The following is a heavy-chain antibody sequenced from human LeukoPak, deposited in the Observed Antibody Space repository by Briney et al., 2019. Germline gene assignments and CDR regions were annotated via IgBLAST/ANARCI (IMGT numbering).Heavy chain of an antibody. V-gene: IGHV3-23*01. J-gene: IGHJ1*01. D-gene: IGHD1-26*01. CDR2: ISGSGGST. Sequence: SGGSLRLSCAASGFTFSSYAMSWVRQAPGKGLEWVSAISGSGGSTYYADSVKGRFTISRDNSKNTLYLQMNSLRAEDTAVYYCAKTFPSYSGSYSTLENFQHWGQGTLVTVSS. CDR3: AKTFPSYSGSYSTLENFQH. CDR1: GFTFSSYA.